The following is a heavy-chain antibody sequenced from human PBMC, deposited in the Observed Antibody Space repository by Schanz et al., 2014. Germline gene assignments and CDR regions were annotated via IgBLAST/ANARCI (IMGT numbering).Heavy chain of an antibody. V-gene: IGHV1-18*01. D-gene: IGHD2-21*01. CDR2: IIPILGIA. CDR1: GYTFTSYG. Sequence: QVQLVQSWAEVKGPGASVKVSCKASGYTFTSYGISWVRQAPGQGLEWMGRIIPILGIANYAQKVQGRVTMTTDTSTGTAYMELRSLRSDDTAVYYCAKSKSQLPRFDYWGQGTLXAVSS. CDR3: AKSKSQLPRFDY. J-gene: IGHJ4*02.